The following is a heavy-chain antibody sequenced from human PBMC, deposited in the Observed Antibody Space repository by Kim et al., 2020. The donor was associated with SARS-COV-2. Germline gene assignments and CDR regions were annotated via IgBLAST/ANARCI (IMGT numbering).Heavy chain of an antibody. CDR3: GRGVGYGMAV. CDR1: GYSIAAHA. V-gene: IGHV1-3*02. D-gene: IGHD3-10*01. Sequence: ASVKVSCKASGYSIAAHAMHWVRQAPGQRLEWMGWSNAGNANAKYSQEFQGRVTITRESSANTAYMELGSLRPEDMAVYYCGRGVGYGMAVWGEGTTVTVSS. CDR2: SNAGNANA. J-gene: IGHJ6*04.